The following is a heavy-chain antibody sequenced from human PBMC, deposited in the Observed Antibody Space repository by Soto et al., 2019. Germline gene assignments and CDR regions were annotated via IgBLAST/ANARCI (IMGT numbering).Heavy chain of an antibody. J-gene: IGHJ4*02. D-gene: IGHD6-13*01. CDR2: ISGSGGST. CDR3: EKGIAAAGLGHRVDY. CDR1: GFTFSSYT. V-gene: IGHV3-23*01. Sequence: GGSLRLSCAASGFTFSSYTMSWVRQAPGKGLDLVSAISGSGGSTYYADAVKGRFTISRYNSKNTLCLQMNSLKAQKKAVYYCEKGIAAAGLGHRVDYRPQGSLVTVS.